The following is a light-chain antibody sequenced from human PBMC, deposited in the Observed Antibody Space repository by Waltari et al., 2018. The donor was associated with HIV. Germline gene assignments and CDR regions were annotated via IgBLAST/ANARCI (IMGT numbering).Light chain of an antibody. Sequence: QSVLTQPPSASGTPGQRVTIPCSGSSSNIGSNPVNWYQQLPGTVPKLLMYSNNQRPSVVPDRFSGSKSGTSASLVISGLQSEDEGDYYCAAWDDSLKGVFGGGTKLTVL. V-gene: IGLV1-44*01. CDR3: AAWDDSLKGV. CDR1: SSNIGSNP. CDR2: SNN. J-gene: IGLJ3*02.